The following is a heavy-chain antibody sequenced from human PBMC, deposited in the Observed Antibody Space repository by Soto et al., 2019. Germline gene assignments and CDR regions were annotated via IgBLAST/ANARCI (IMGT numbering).Heavy chain of an antibody. V-gene: IGHV1-18*01. CDR3: ARHPGGYYDSSGYYSY. CDR1: GYTFTSYG. Sequence: ASVKVSCKASGYTFTSYGISWVQQAPGQGLEWMGWISAYNGNTNYAQKLQGRVTMTTDTSTSTAYMELRSLRSDDTAVYYCARHPGGYYDSSGYYSYWGQGTLVTVSS. D-gene: IGHD3-22*01. J-gene: IGHJ4*02. CDR2: ISAYNGNT.